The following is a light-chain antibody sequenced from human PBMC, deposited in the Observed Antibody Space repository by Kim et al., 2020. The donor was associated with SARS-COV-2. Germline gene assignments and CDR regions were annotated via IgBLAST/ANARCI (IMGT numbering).Light chain of an antibody. Sequence: SGSAGQSITLSCTGTSSDSLAWYQHSPGTAPKLIIYDVSRRPSGVSSRFSASKSGNTASLTISGLQAEDEADYHCSSYTTSNTFVMFGGGTQLTVL. CDR1: SSDS. J-gene: IGLJ3*02. CDR2: DVS. CDR3: SSYTTSNTFVM. V-gene: IGLV2-14*03.